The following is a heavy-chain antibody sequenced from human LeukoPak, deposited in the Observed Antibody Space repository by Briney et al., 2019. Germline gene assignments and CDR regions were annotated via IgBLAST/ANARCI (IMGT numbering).Heavy chain of an antibody. CDR1: GFTFSNYW. CDR2: INQDGSEK. D-gene: IGHD5-24*01. J-gene: IGHJ4*02. Sequence: GGSLRLSCAASGFTFSNYWMSWVRQAPGKGLEWVAHINQDGSEKYYVDSVKGRFTISRDNAKNSLYLQMNSLRAEDTAIYYCKMGDGSPPLGQWGQGTLVTVSS. CDR3: KMGDGSPPLGQ. V-gene: IGHV3-7*05.